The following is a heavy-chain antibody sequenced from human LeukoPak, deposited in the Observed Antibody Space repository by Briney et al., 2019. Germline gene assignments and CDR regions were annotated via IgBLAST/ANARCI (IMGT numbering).Heavy chain of an antibody. CDR1: GGSISSGSYY. J-gene: IGHJ4*02. V-gene: IGHV4-61*02. CDR2: IYTSGST. D-gene: IGHD3-22*01. CDR3: ARRSSGYYESFDY. Sequence: SQTLSLTCTVSGGSISSGSYYWSWIRQPAGKGLEWIGRIYTSGSTNYNPSLKSRVTISVDTSKNQFSLKLSSVTAADTAVYYCARRSSGYYESFDYWGQGTLVTVSS.